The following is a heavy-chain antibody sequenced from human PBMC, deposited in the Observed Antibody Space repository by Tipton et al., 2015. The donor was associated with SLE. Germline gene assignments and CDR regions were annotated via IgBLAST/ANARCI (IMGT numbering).Heavy chain of an antibody. V-gene: IGHV4-39*07. D-gene: IGHD4-17*01. CDR1: GGSISSSPYY. J-gene: IGHJ4*02. CDR2: IHHSGST. CDR3: AKDYNHDNADYN. Sequence: LRLSCTVSGGSISSSPYYWAWIRQPPGKGLEWIGEIHHSGSTNSNPSLKSRVTISVDKSKNQFSLKLSSVTVADTAVYYCAKDYNHDNADYNWGQGTLVIVSS.